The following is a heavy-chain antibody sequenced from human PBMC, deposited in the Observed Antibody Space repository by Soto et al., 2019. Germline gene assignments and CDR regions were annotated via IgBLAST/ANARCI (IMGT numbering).Heavy chain of an antibody. V-gene: IGHV3-7*01. D-gene: IGHD5-12*01. J-gene: IGHJ4*02. Sequence: PGGSLRLSCSASGFTFXSYWMSWVRQAPGKGLEWVANIKQDGSEKYYVDSVKGRFTISRDNAKNSLYLQMNSLRAEDTAVYYCAREYRENSGWLRLAGVLSYFDYWGQGTLVTVSS. CDR3: AREYRENSGWLRLAGVLSYFDY. CDR1: GFTFXSYW. CDR2: IKQDGSEK.